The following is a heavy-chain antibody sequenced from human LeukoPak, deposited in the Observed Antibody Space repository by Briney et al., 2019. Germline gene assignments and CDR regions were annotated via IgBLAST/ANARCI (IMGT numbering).Heavy chain of an antibody. Sequence: SVKVSCKASGGTFSSYAISWVRQARGQGLEWMGRIIPIFGTANYAQKFQGRVTITTDESTSTAYMELSSLRSEDTAVYYCASGTLGTSSGYYETDYWGQGTLVTVSS. CDR1: GGTFSSYA. J-gene: IGHJ4*02. D-gene: IGHD3-22*01. CDR3: ASGTLGTSSGYYETDY. CDR2: IIPIFGTA. V-gene: IGHV1-69*05.